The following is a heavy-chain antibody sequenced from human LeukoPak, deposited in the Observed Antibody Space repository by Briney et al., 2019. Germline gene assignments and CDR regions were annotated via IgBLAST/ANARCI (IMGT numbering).Heavy chain of an antibody. CDR1: GFTFSIYA. D-gene: IGHD6-6*01. CDR3: ARVGKAARSEWFDP. Sequence: GGFLRLSCAASGFTFSIYAMTWVRQAPGKGLEWVSAISGGGATYYADSVKGRFTISRDNSKNTLYLQMNSLRADDTAVYYCARVGKAARSEWFDPWGQGTLVTVSS. J-gene: IGHJ5*02. V-gene: IGHV3-23*01. CDR2: ISGGGAT.